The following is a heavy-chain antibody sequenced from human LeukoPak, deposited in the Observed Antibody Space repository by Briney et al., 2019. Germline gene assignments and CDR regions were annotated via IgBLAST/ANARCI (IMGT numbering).Heavy chain of an antibody. CDR1: GFTFSHYW. CDR2: IKRDGSEK. CDR3: ATHRGYSYGTAEDFDY. J-gene: IGHJ4*02. Sequence: PGGSLRLSCAASGFTFSHYWMSWVRQPPGKGLEWVANIKRDGSEKYYVDSVKGRFTISRDNAKNSLYLQMNSLRAEDTALYYCATHRGYSYGTAEDFDYWGQGTLVTVSS. V-gene: IGHV3-7*01. D-gene: IGHD5-18*01.